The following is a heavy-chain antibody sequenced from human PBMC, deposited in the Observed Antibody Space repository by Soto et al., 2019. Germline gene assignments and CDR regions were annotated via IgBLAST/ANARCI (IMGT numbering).Heavy chain of an antibody. CDR1: GGTFNSYT. CDR3: ARGAFGGQQQLVRDGFDI. Sequence: QVQLVQSGAEVKKPGSSVKVSCKASGGTFNSYTISWVRQAPGQGLEWMGRIVPIFDIAKYAQKFQGRVTISADKSTSTDYMELSSLRSEATAVYYCARGAFGGQQQLVRDGFDISGQGTMVTVSS. V-gene: IGHV1-69*02. D-gene: IGHD6-13*01. J-gene: IGHJ3*02. CDR2: IVPIFDIA.